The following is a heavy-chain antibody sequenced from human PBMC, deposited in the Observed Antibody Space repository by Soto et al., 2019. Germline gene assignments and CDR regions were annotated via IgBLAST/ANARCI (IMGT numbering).Heavy chain of an antibody. V-gene: IGHV3-21*01. J-gene: IGHJ3*02. CDR1: GFTFSSYS. CDR2: ISSSSSYI. Sequence: GGSLRLSCAASGFTFSSYSMNWVRQAPGKGLEWVSSISSSSSYIYYADSVKGRFTISRDNAKNSLYLQMNSLRAEDTAVYYYARDLGWNAFDIWGQGTMVPVSS. D-gene: IGHD6-19*01. CDR3: ARDLGWNAFDI.